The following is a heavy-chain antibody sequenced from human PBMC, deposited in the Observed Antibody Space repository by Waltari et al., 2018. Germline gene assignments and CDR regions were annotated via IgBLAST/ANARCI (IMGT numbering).Heavy chain of an antibody. D-gene: IGHD4-17*01. CDR3: ARVRILGHAFDI. V-gene: IGHV1-69*05. J-gene: IGHJ3*02. CDR1: GGTFSSYA. Sequence: QVQLVQSGAEVKKPGSSVKVSCKASGGTFSSYAISWVRQAPGQGLEWMGGIIPIFGTANYEQKCQGRVTSTTDESTSTAYMELSSLRSEDTAVYYCARVRILGHAFDIWGQGTMVTVSS. CDR2: IIPIFGTA.